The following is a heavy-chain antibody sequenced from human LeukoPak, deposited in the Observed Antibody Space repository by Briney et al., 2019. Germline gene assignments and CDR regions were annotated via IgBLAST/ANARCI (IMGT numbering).Heavy chain of an antibody. CDR2: IYRSGST. CDR1: GYSICSGYY. V-gene: IGHV4-38-2*02. D-gene: IGHD3-10*01. J-gene: IGHJ6*03. Sequence: SETLSLTCTVSGYSICSGYYWGWIRPPPGKGLEWIGSIYRSGSTYYNPSLKSQVTISVDTTKNQFSLKLSSVTAAATAVYYCAREGAYYYGSGSNDYYMDVWGKGTTVTVSS. CDR3: AREGAYYYGSGSNDYYMDV.